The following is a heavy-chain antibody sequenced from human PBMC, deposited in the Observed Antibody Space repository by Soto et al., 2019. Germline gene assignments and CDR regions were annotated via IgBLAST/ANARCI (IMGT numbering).Heavy chain of an antibody. Sequence: QVQLVESGGGVVQPGRSLRLSCAASGFTFSSYAMHWVRQAPGKGLEWVAVISYVGSNKYYADSVKGRFTIFRDNTKNTLYLQIDSLRAEDTAVYYCARVRVDPTLKAVANYYYYGMYVWGQGTTVTVSS. V-gene: IGHV3-30-3*01. CDR2: ISYVGSNK. CDR3: ARVRVDPTLKAVANYYYYGMYV. J-gene: IGHJ6*02. CDR1: GFTFSSYA. D-gene: IGHD6-19*01.